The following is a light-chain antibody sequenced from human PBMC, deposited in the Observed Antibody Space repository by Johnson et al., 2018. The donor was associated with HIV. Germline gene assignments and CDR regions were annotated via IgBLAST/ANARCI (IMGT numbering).Light chain of an antibody. J-gene: IGLJ1*01. CDR1: SSNIGNNY. V-gene: IGLV1-51*01. CDR3: GRWDDSLSTYV. Sequence: QSVLTQPPSVSAAPGQRVTIPCSGNSSNIGNNYVSWCQRLPGTAPKLLIHDTDERPPGIPDRFSGSKSGTSATLGITGLQTGDEADYYCGRWDDSLSTYVFGTGTKVTVL. CDR2: DTD.